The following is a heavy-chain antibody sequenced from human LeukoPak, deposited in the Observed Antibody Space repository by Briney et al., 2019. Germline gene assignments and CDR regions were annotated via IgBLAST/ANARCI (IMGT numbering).Heavy chain of an antibody. CDR1: GGSISGSSYY. V-gene: IGHV4-39*01. J-gene: IGHJ4*02. CDR3: ARQGYSSGWYFDY. CDR2: IYYSGST. Sequence: SETLSLTCTVSGGSISGSSYYWGWIRQPPGKGLEWIGSIYYSGSTYYNPSLKSRVTISVDTSKNQFSLKLSSVTAADTAVYYCARQGYSSGWYFDYWGQGTLVTVSS. D-gene: IGHD6-19*01.